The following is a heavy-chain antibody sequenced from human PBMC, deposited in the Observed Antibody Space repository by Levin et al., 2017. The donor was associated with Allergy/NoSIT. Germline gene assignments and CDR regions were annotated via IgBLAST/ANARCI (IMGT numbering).Heavy chain of an antibody. CDR3: GKAGPTSGLCDALDL. CDR2: IAHDMSNK. D-gene: IGHD6-19*01. Sequence: QSGGSLRLSCAASGFPFDRAVMHWVRQAPGKGLEWVAVIAHDMSNKIYEDSVKGRFTISRDNAKNTLFLQMNRLTTEDTAVYYCGKAGPTSGLCDALDLWGPGTMVTVSS. V-gene: IGHV3-30*18. J-gene: IGHJ3*01. CDR1: GFPFDRAV.